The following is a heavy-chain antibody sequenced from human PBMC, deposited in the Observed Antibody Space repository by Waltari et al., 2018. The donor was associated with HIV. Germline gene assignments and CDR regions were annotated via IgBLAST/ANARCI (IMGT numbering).Heavy chain of an antibody. Sequence: QVQLVQSGAEVKKPGASVKISCQASGYTFTGYYMPWVRQAPGQGLEWMGWSNPDNGGTKYAQKFQGRVTMTRDTSISTAYMELSRLRSDDTAVYYCARDICNGGSCYSYYFDYWGQGTLVTVSS. CDR2: SNPDNGGT. D-gene: IGHD2-15*01. V-gene: IGHV1-2*02. J-gene: IGHJ4*02. CDR3: ARDICNGGSCYSYYFDY. CDR1: GYTFTGYY.